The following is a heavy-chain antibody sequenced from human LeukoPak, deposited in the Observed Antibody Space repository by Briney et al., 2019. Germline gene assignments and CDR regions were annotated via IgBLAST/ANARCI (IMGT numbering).Heavy chain of an antibody. Sequence: GGSLRLSCAASGFTFSDHYMDWVRQAPGMGLEWVGRIRNRANSYTTEYAASVKGRFTISRDDSKNSLYLQMDSLKTEDSALYYCTRCERTYYDIWGQGTLVTVSS. V-gene: IGHV3-72*01. D-gene: IGHD3-9*01. CDR2: IRNRANSYTT. J-gene: IGHJ4*02. CDR3: TRCERTYYDI. CDR1: GFTFSDHY.